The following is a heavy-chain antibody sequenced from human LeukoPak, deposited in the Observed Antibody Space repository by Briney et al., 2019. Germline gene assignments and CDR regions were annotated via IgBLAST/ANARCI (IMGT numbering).Heavy chain of an antibody. Sequence: PGGSLRLSCAASGYTFSDFGVNWVRQAPGKGLEWVSYISVRSNYRYYADSVRGRFTISRDDARDSLFLQMNSLRAEDTAVYFCVRLRRNSDRSGYYYYYDYWGQGTLVTVSS. V-gene: IGHV3-21*01. CDR1: GYTFSDFG. CDR2: ISVRSNYR. J-gene: IGHJ4*02. CDR3: VRLRRNSDRSGYYYYYDY. D-gene: IGHD3-22*01.